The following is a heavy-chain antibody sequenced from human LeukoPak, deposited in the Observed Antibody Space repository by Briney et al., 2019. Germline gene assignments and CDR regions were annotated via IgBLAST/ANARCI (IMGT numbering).Heavy chain of an antibody. D-gene: IGHD3-16*01. J-gene: IGHJ3*02. CDR2: IGFDGSKI. V-gene: IGHV3-30*02. Sequence: GSPRLSLAGSGFNFRRSGMHWVHQAPGKGLGWVKFIGFDGSKIYYADSVKGRFTISRDNSKNTLYLQMNSLSAGDTAVYYCAKEGRGGFDIWGQGTMVTVSS. CDR1: GFNFRRSG. CDR3: AKEGRGGFDI.